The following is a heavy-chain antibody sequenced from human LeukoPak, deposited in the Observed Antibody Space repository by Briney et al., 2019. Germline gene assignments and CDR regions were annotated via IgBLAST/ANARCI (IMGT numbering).Heavy chain of an antibody. D-gene: IGHD3-10*01. J-gene: IGHJ3*02. V-gene: IGHV3-53*01. CDR3: ARGSYGSGNYYIGDAFDM. CDR2: IYRGGST. CDR1: GFTVSYNY. Sequence: GGSLRLSCAASGFTVSYNYMSWVRQAPGKGLEWVSTIYRGGSTYYADSVKGRFTISRDNSKNTVDLQMNSPRDEDTAVYYCARGSYGSGNYYIGDAFDMWGQGTMVTVSS.